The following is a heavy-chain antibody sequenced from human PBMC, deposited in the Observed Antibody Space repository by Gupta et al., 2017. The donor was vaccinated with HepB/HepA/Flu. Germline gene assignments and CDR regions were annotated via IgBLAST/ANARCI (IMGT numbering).Heavy chain of an antibody. CDR1: GFPFSGSA. J-gene: IGHJ3*02. Sequence: EVQLVESGGGLVQPGGSLKLSCAASGFPFSGSAMHWVRQASGQGLEWVGRIRSKANSYATAYAASVKGRFTISRDDSKNTAYLQMNRLKTEDTGVYYCTITKSNAFDIWGQGTMVTVSS. CDR2: IRSKANSYAT. V-gene: IGHV3-73*02. CDR3: TITKSNAFDI. D-gene: IGHD3-3*01.